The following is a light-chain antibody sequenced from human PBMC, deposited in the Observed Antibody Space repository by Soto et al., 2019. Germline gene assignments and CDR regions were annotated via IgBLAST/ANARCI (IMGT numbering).Light chain of an antibody. CDR3: QQYANLPPLT. J-gene: IGKJ4*01. CDR1: QDISNY. CDR2: DAS. V-gene: IGKV1-33*01. Sequence: DIQMTQSPSSLSASVGDRVTITCQASQDISNYLNWYQQKPGKSPKLLIYDASNFETGVPSRFSGSGSGTDFTFTISSLQPEDIATYYCQQYANLPPLTFGGGTKVEIK.